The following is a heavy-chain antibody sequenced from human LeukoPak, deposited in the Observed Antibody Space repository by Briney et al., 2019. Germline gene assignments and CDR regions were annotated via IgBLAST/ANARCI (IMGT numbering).Heavy chain of an antibody. CDR2: ISGSGGST. D-gene: IGHD3-10*01. CDR1: GFTFSSYA. Sequence: GGSLRLSCAASGFTFSSYAMSWVRQAPGKGLEWVSAISGSGGSTYYADSVKGRFTMSRDNSKNTLHLQMNSLRAADTAVYYCAKLWFGESAHFDCWGQGTLVTVSA. J-gene: IGHJ4*02. CDR3: AKLWFGESAHFDC. V-gene: IGHV3-23*01.